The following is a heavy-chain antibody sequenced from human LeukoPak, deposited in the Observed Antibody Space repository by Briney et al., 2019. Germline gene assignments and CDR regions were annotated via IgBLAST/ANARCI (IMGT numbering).Heavy chain of an antibody. V-gene: IGHV3-21*01. J-gene: IGHJ4*02. Sequence: GGSLRLSCAASGFTFGSYSMNWGREAPGRGLEWGSSISSSRSYIYYADSVKGRFTISRGNAKNSLYLQMSSLRAEDTAVCSCAREVPADYGDYGGFDYWGQGTLVIVSS. CDR1: GFTFGSYS. CDR2: ISSSRSYI. D-gene: IGHD4-17*01. CDR3: AREVPADYGDYGGFDY.